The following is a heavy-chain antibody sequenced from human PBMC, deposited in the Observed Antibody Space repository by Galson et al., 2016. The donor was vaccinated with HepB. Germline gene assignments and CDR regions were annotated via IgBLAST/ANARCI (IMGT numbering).Heavy chain of an antibody. J-gene: IGHJ3*02. CDR2: ISSSSSYI. D-gene: IGHD1-26*01. V-gene: IGHV3-21*01. CDR1: GFTFSSYS. CDR3: ARVRGSYPDAFDI. Sequence: SLRLSCAASGFTFSSYSMNWVRQAPGKGLEWVSSISSSSSYIYYADSVKGRFTISRDNAKNSLYLQMNSLRAEDKAVYYCARVRGSYPDAFDIWGQGTMVTVSS.